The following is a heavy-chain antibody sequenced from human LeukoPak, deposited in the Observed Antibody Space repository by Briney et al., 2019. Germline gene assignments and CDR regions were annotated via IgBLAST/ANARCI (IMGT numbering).Heavy chain of an antibody. J-gene: IGHJ4*02. D-gene: IGHD1-26*01. V-gene: IGHV3-33*01. CDR2: IWYDGSKK. CDR1: GFTFSSYG. CDR3: ARYSASGAYFGD. Sequence: GGSLRLSCAASGFTFSSYGMHWVRQAPGKGLEWVAGIWYDGSKKYYSDSVKGRFTISRDNAKNTLFLKMNSLRAEDTALYYCARYSASGAYFGDWGEGTLVSVSS.